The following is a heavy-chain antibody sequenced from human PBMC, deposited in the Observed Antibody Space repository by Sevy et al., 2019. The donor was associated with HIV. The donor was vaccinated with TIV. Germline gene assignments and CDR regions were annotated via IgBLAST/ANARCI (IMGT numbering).Heavy chain of an antibody. CDR1: GFAFSSYG. CDR2: ISYDGTNK. Sequence: GGSLRLSCAASGFAFSSYGMHWVRRAPGKGLEWVAIISYDGTNKYYADSVKGRFTISRDNSKKTLYVLLNSLRVEDTAVYYCARERTYLFDYCGQGTLVTVSS. V-gene: IGHV3-33*01. CDR3: ARERTYLFDY. J-gene: IGHJ4*02.